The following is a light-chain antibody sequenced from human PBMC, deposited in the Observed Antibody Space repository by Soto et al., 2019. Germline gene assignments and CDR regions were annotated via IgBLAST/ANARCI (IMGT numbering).Light chain of an antibody. Sequence: QSVLTQPPSASGSPGQSVSFSCTGTSSDIGNYSYVSWYQQHPGKAPKLMIYEVTKRPSGLADRFSGSKSGNTACLTVSGLQADNEADYYCSSYAGNNNYVFGTGTKVTVL. V-gene: IGLV2-8*01. J-gene: IGLJ1*01. CDR3: SSYAGNNNYV. CDR2: EVT. CDR1: SSDIGNYSY.